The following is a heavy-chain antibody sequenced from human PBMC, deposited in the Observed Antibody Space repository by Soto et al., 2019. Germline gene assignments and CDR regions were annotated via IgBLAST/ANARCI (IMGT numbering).Heavy chain of an antibody. CDR1: GGSIRSGGYY. CDR2: IYYSGST. V-gene: IGHV4-31*03. Sequence: SETLCLTSTVSGGSIRSGGYYWSWIRQHPGKGLEWIGYIYYSGSTYYNPSLKSRVTISVDTSKNQFSLKLSSVTAADAAVYYSARSIDPWRKGTLVTVSS. J-gene: IGHJ5*02. CDR3: ARSIDP.